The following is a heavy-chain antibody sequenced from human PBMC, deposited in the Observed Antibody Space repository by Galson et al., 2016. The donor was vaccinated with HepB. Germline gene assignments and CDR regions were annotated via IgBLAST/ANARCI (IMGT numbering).Heavy chain of an antibody. D-gene: IGHD3/OR15-3a*01. V-gene: IGHV4-31*03. J-gene: IGHJ4*02. Sequence: TLSLTCTVSGGSVSSGDYYWSWIRHLPGKGLEWIGYIYYSGSTYYNPSLTSRIDMSVDTSKMQLSLSLHSVTAADTAVYYCARSTIRTGYHIDNWGQGTLVTVSS. CDR3: ARSTIRTGYHIDN. CDR1: GGSVSSGDYY. CDR2: IYYSGST.